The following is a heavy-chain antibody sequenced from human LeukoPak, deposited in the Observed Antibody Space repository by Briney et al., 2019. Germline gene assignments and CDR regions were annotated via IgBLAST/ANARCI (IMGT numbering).Heavy chain of an antibody. CDR2: ILHSGSA. J-gene: IGHJ4*02. CDR1: DDSISSSAYY. CDR3: ARLQSGTILDY. V-gene: IGHV4-39*07. Sequence: PSETLSLTCTVSDDSISSSAYYWGWIRQPPGKGLEYIGNILHSGSAYYKPSLRSRVTMSLDTSRSQLSLKLTSVTAADTAVYYCARLQSGTILDYWGQGTLVTVSS. D-gene: IGHD2/OR15-2a*01.